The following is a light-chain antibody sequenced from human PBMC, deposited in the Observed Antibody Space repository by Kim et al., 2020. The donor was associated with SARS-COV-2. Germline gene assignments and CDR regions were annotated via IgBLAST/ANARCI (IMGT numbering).Light chain of an antibody. Sequence: ASVGDRVTITCRANQNIGTYLNWYQHKPGKAPQLLIYAASSLRSGVPSRFSGSASGTDFTLTISSLQPDDFATYYCQQSYSTPLHSFGQGTKLEI. V-gene: IGKV1-39*01. CDR2: AAS. CDR1: QNIGTY. J-gene: IGKJ2*03. CDR3: QQSYSTPLHS.